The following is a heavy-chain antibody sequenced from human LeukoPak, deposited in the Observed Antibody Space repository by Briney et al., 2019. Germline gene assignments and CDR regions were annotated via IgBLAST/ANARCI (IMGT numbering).Heavy chain of an antibody. J-gene: IGHJ4*02. CDR3: ARSGDTAMVMYYFDY. V-gene: IGHV1-2*06. CDR1: GYTCTGYY. Sequence: ASVKVSCKASGYTCTGYYMHWVRQAPGQGLEWMGRINPNSGGTNYAQKFQGRATMTRDTSISTAYMELSRLRSDDTAVYYCARSGDTAMVMYYFDYWGQGTLVTVSS. CDR2: INPNSGGT. D-gene: IGHD5-18*01.